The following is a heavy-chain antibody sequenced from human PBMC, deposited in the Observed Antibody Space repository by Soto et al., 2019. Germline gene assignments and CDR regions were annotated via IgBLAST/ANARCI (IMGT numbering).Heavy chain of an antibody. CDR3: ARGSAAAGPYYFDF. Sequence: ASVKVSCKASGFTFTTYAIHWVRQAPGQRLEWMGWINAGNGATKYSQNLQDRVTIARDTSANTAFMELSGLRSEDTAVYYCARGSAAAGPYYFDFWAQRTLVTVSS. CDR1: GFTFTTYA. J-gene: IGHJ4*02. D-gene: IGHD6-13*01. V-gene: IGHV1-3*01. CDR2: INAGNGAT.